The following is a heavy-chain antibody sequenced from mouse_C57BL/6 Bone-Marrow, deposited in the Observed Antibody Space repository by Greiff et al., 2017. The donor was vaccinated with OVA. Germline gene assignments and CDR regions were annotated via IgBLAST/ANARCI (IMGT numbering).Heavy chain of an antibody. CDR3: ARDYYGSKGGRGDY. CDR1: GYSFTGYY. D-gene: IGHD1-1*01. V-gene: IGHV1-42*01. J-gene: IGHJ4*01. CDR2: INPSTGGT. Sequence: EVQLQQSGPELVKPGASVKISCKASGYSFTGYYMNWVKQSPEKSLEWIGEINPSTGGTTYNQKFKAKATLTVDKSSSTAYMQLKSLTSEDSAVYYCARDYYGSKGGRGDYWGQGTSVTVSS.